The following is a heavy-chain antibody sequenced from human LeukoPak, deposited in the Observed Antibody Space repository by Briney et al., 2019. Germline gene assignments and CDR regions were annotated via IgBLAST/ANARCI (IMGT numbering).Heavy chain of an antibody. CDR1: GFTCSNYG. D-gene: IGHD4-23*01. V-gene: IGHV3-30*18. CDR2: ISYDGNNK. J-gene: IGHJ4*02. Sequence: HTGRSLRLSCAASGFTCSNYGMHWVRQAPGKGLEWVALISYDGNNKYYSDSMKGRFTISRDNSKNTLHLQRNSLRSADTAVCSCAKDIDYGGANWGQGTLVIVSS. CDR3: AKDIDYGGAN.